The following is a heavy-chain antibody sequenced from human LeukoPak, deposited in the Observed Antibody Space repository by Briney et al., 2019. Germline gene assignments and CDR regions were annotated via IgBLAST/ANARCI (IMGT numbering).Heavy chain of an antibody. Sequence: ASVKVSCKASGYTFTGYYMHWVRQAPGQGLEWMGRINPNSGGTNYAQKFQGRVTMTRDTSISTAYMELSRLRSDDTAVYYCARASPGYYDFWSGYPPIYWGQGTLVTVSS. D-gene: IGHD3-3*01. J-gene: IGHJ4*02. CDR2: INPNSGGT. CDR1: GYTFTGYY. CDR3: ARASPGYYDFWSGYPPIY. V-gene: IGHV1-2*06.